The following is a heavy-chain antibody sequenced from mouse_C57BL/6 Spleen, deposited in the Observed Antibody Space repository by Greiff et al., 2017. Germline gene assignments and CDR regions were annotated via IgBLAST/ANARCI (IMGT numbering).Heavy chain of an antibody. CDR1: GYTFTSYW. V-gene: IGHV1-53*01. D-gene: IGHD1-1*01. CDR2: INPSNGGT. Sequence: VQLQQPGTELVKPGASVKLSCKASGYTFTSYWMHWVKQRPGQGLEWIGNINPSNGGTNYNEKFKSKATLTVDKSSSTAYMQLSSLTSEDSAVYYCARSSYYYGSNPYAMDYWGQGTSVTVSS. J-gene: IGHJ4*01. CDR3: ARSSYYYGSNPYAMDY.